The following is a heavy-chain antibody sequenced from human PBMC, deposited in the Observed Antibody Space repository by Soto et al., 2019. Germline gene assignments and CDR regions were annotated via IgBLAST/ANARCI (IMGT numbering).Heavy chain of an antibody. D-gene: IGHD1-1*01. CDR2: SSNSGSFT. J-gene: IGHJ4*02. CDR1: GFTFSDHY. CDR3: VRSGDNYNLLDY. V-gene: IGHV3-11*06. Sequence: GGSLRLSCAASGFTFSDHYMSWIRQAPGKGLEWIGYSSNSGSFTRYADSVKGRFSISRDNAKNSLYLQINSLRGDDTALYYCVRSGDNYNLLDYWGQGTPVTVSS.